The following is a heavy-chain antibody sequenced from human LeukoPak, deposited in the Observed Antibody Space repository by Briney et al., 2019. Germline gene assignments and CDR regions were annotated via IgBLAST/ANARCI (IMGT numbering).Heavy chain of an antibody. V-gene: IGHV1-69*13. CDR2: IIPIFGTA. J-gene: IGHJ4*02. CDR3: ARGPGTTFGLDY. CDR1: GGTFSSYA. D-gene: IGHD1-1*01. Sequence: AASVKVPCKASGGTFSSYAISWVRQAPGQGLEWMGGIIPIFGTANYAQKFQGRVTITADESTSTAYMELSSLRSEDTAVYYCARGPGTTFGLDYWGQGTLVTVSS.